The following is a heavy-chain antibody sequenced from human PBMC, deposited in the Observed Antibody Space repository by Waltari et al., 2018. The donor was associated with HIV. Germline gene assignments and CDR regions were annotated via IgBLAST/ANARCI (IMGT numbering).Heavy chain of an antibody. Sequence: QLQLQESGPGLVKPSETLSLTCTVSGGSISSSSYYWGWIRQPPGKGLEWIGSIYYSGSTYYNPSLKSRVTISVDTSKNQFSLKLSSVTAADTAVYYCARRRDSSGFYYFDYWGQGTLVTVSS. D-gene: IGHD3-22*01. V-gene: IGHV4-39*01. J-gene: IGHJ4*02. CDR2: IYYSGST. CDR1: GGSISSSSYY. CDR3: ARRRDSSGFYYFDY.